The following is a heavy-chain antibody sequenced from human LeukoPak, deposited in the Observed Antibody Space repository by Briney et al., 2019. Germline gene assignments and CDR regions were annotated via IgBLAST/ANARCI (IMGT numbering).Heavy chain of an antibody. CDR3: ARQDSSSAALDY. CDR2: IYYSGST. J-gene: IGHJ4*02. V-gene: IGHV4-59*08. D-gene: IGHD6-6*01. Sequence: SETLSLTCTVSGGSTSSYYWSWIRQPPGKGLEWIGYIYYSGSTNYNPSLKSRVTISVDTSKNQFSLKLSSVTAADTAVYYCARQDSSSAALDYWGQGTLVTVSS. CDR1: GGSTSSYY.